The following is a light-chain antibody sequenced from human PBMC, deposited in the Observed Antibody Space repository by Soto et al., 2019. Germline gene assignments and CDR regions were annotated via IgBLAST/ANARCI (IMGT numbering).Light chain of an antibody. V-gene: IGLV2-23*02. CDR3: CSYAGSDTFHLV. Sequence: QSALTQPASVSGSPGQSITISCTGTSSDVGSYDHVSWYQRHLGKAPKLMIYEVGKRPSEVSARFSGSRSGNTASLTISRLQAEDEADYYCCSYAGSDTFHLVFGGGTQLTVL. CDR2: EVG. CDR1: SSDVGSYDH. J-gene: IGLJ2*01.